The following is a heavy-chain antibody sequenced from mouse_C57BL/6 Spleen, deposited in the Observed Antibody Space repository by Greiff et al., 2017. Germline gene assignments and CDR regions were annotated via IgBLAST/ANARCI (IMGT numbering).Heavy chain of an antibody. D-gene: IGHD2-2*01. Sequence: QVQLQQPGAELVKPGASVKLSCKASGYTFTSYWMQWVKQRPGQGLEWIGEIDPSDSYTNYNQKFKGKATLTVDTSSSTAYMQLSSLTSEDSAVYYCARSYGYSFAYWGQGTLVTVAA. J-gene: IGHJ3*01. CDR1: GYTFTSYW. CDR2: IDPSDSYT. CDR3: ARSYGYSFAY. V-gene: IGHV1-50*01.